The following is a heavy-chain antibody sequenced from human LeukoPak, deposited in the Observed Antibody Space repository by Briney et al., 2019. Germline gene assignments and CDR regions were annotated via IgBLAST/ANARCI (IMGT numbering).Heavy chain of an antibody. Sequence: SETLSLTCTVSGGSISSYYWSWIRQPPGKGLEWIGYIYYSGSTNYNPSLKSRVTISVDTSKNQFSLKLSSVTAADTAVYYCAREKGGIAVGFDYWGQGTLVTVSS. CDR2: IYYSGST. CDR1: GGSISSYY. V-gene: IGHV4-59*12. CDR3: AREKGGIAVGFDY. J-gene: IGHJ4*02. D-gene: IGHD6-19*01.